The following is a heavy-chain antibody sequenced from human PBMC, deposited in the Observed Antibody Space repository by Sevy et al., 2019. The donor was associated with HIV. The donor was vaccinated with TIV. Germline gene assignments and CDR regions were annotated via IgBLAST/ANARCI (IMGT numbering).Heavy chain of an antibody. CDR1: GFTFSSYS. CDR2: ISSSSSYI. J-gene: IGHJ3*02. CDR3: ARDRVCGGDCNWHSAFDI. Sequence: GGSLRLSCAASGFTFSSYSMNWVRQAPGKGLEWVSSISSSSSYIYYADSVNGRFTISRDNAKNSLYLQMNSLRAEDTAVYYCARDRVCGGDCNWHSAFDIWGQGTMVTVSS. D-gene: IGHD2-21*02. V-gene: IGHV3-21*06.